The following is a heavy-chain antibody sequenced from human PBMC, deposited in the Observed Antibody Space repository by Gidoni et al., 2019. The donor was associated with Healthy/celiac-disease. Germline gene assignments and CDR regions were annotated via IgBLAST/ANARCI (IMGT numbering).Heavy chain of an antibody. V-gene: IGHV2-26*01. J-gene: IGHJ5*02. Sequence: QVTLKESGPVLVKPTETLTLTCTVSGFSLSNARMGVSWIRQPPGKALEWLAHIFSNDEKSYSTSLKSRLTISKDTSKSQVVLTMTNMDPVDTATYYCARIWAAAAKRGANNWFDPWGQGTLVTVSS. CDR1: GFSLSNARMG. CDR3: ARIWAAAAKRGANNWFDP. CDR2: IFSNDEK. D-gene: IGHD6-13*01.